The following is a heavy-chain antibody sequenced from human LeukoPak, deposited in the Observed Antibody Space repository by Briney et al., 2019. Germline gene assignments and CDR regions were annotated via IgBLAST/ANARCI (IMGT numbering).Heavy chain of an antibody. Sequence: SETLSLTCTVSGGSISSYYWSWIRQTPGKGLEWIGYIPHSGSTNYNPSLKSRVTISVDTSKTQFSLNLSSVTAADTAVYYCARLRIVGATLYFDYWGQGIRVTVSS. CDR2: IPHSGST. J-gene: IGHJ4*02. D-gene: IGHD1-26*01. CDR3: ARLRIVGATLYFDY. CDR1: GGSISSYY. V-gene: IGHV4-59*01.